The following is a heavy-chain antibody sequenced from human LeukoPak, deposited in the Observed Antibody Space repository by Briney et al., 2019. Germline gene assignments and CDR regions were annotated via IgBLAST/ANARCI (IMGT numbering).Heavy chain of an antibody. D-gene: IGHD6-6*01. J-gene: IGHJ6*03. Sequence: ASVKVSCKASGYTFTSYYMHWVRQAPGQGLEWMGGIIPIFGTANYAQKFQGRVTITTDESTSTAYMELSSLRPEDTAVYYCASTYSSSSYYYYMDVWGKGTTVTVSS. CDR2: IIPIFGTA. V-gene: IGHV1-69*05. CDR1: GYTFTSYY. CDR3: ASTYSSSSYYYYMDV.